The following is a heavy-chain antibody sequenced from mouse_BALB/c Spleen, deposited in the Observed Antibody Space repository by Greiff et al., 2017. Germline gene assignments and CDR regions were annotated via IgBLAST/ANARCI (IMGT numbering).Heavy chain of an antibody. V-gene: IGHV1-4*02. D-gene: IGHD1-1*01. CDR2: INPSSGYT. CDR1: GYTFTSYT. J-gene: IGHJ3*01. Sequence: QVQLKQSAAELARPGASVKMSCKASGYTFTSYTMHWVKQRPGQGLEWIGYINPSSGYTEYNQKFKDKTTLTADKSSSTAYMQLSSLTSEDSAVYYCARDYGSSYWFAYWGQGTLVTVSA. CDR3: ARDYGSSYWFAY.